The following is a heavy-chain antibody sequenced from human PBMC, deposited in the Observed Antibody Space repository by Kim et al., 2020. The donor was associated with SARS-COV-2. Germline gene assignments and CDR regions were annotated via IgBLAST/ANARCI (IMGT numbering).Heavy chain of an antibody. J-gene: IGHJ6*02. CDR1: GGSISSYY. CDR2: IYTSGST. Sequence: SETLSLTCTVSGGSISSYYWSWIRQPAGKGLEWIGRIYTSGSTNYNPSLKSRVTMSVDTSKNQFSLKLSSVTAADTAVYYCARRGYFLPEGRGGMDVWGQGTTVTVSS. V-gene: IGHV4-4*07. D-gene: IGHD3-22*01. CDR3: ARRGYFLPEGRGGMDV.